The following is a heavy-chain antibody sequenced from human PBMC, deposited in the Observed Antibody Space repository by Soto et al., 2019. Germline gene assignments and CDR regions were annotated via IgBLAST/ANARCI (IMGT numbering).Heavy chain of an antibody. J-gene: IGHJ6*02. CDR2: IIPTLGTT. D-gene: IGHD2-21*02. V-gene: IGHV1-69*13. Sequence: SVKVSCKASGGSFSKFAINWVRQAPGQGLEWMGGIIPTLGTTDYAHKFQGRVTITADEATRTAYMELSGLRSEDTAVYYCARDDATHCGDDCYRYFYYGMDVWGQGTTVTVSS. CDR1: GGSFSKFA. CDR3: ARDDATHCGDDCYRYFYYGMDV.